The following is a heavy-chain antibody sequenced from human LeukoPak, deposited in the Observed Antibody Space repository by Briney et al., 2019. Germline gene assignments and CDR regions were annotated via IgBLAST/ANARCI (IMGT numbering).Heavy chain of an antibody. J-gene: IGHJ5*02. CDR1: GFTFSFYS. V-gene: IGHV3-21*01. CDR2: ISSTSTYI. Sequence: GGSLRLSCAASGFTFSFYSMSWVRQAPGKGLEWVSFISSTSTYIYYADSVKGRFTISRDNAKNSLYLQMSSLRAEDTAMYYCARGKRSDCCGGDCYGGSWGQGTLVTVYS. D-gene: IGHD2-21*02. CDR3: ARGKRSDCCGGDCYGGS.